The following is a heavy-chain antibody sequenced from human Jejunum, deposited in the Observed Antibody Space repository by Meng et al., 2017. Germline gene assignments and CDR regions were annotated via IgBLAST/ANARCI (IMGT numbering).Heavy chain of an antibody. D-gene: IGHD3-22*01. J-gene: IGHJ4*02. CDR3: ARERWEDYESRGFDS. Sequence: QVQLQESGPGLVKPSQTLSPTCTVSGGSISSDDYYWSWLRQPLGKGLEWIGYIHYIGSAFYHPALKSRATVSVDTSKNQFSLELKSVNAADTALYYRARERWEDYESRGFDSWRQVTLVTVSS. CDR1: GGSISSDDYY. CDR2: IHYIGSA. V-gene: IGHV4-30-4*01.